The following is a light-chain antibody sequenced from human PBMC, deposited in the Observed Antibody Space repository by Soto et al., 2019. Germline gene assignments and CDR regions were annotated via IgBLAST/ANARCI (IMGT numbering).Light chain of an antibody. J-gene: IGKJ1*01. CDR1: QSISSY. CDR3: QQSYSTLSWT. V-gene: IGKV1-39*01. Sequence: DIQMTQSPSSLSASVGDRVTITCRASQSISSYLNWYQQKPGKAPTLLIYAASSLKSGVPSRFSGSGSGTDFTLTISSLQPEDFATYYCQQSYSTLSWTFGQGTKVEIK. CDR2: AAS.